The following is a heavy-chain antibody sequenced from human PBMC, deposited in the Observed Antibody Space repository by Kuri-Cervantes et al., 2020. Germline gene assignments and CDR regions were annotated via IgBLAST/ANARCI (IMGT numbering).Heavy chain of an antibody. CDR2: IYWDDDK. J-gene: IGHJ4*01. CDR1: GFSLSASGVG. V-gene: IGHV2-5*02. CDR3: AHRQVAGPLDK. Sequence: SGPTLVKPTQTLTLTCNFSGFSLSASGVGVGWIRQPPGKALEWLALIYWDDDKRYSPSLKGRLTITKDTSKNQVVLTMTNMDPVDTATYYCAHRQVAGPLDKWGQGTLVTVSS. D-gene: IGHD2-15*01.